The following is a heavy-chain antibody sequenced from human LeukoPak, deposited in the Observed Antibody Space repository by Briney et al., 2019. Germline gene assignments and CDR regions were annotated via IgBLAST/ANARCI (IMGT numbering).Heavy chain of an antibody. CDR2: IYPRDSTT. CDR3: ARRAIIQGTSALDF. D-gene: IGHD3-3*01. J-gene: IGHJ4*02. V-gene: IGHV5-51*01. Sequence: GESLKISCNSSGYTFTHDWIGWVRQMPGKGLEWMGIIYPRDSTTRYSPAFEGQVTISVDKSITTAYLQWSSLKASDTAMYYCARRAIIQGTSALDFWGQGTVVIVSS. CDR1: GYTFTHDW.